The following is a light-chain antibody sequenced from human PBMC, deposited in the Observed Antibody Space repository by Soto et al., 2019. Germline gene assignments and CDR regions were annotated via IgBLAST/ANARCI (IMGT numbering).Light chain of an antibody. V-gene: IGKV1-39*01. J-gene: IGKJ2*01. Sequence: DLQMTQSPPSLSPSVGDKVTITCRTSQDIRTFLNWYRQKPGKAPELLMYYASTLQSGVSSRLNGSGSGTDFTLTLTSLQPEDSATYYCQQSYTAPYTFGQGTKL. CDR3: QQSYTAPYT. CDR2: YAS. CDR1: QDIRTF.